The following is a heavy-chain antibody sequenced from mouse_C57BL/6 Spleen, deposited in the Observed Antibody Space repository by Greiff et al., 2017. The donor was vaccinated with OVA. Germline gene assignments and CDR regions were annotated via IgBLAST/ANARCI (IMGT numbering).Heavy chain of an antibody. J-gene: IGHJ1*03. CDR1: GYTFTSYW. CDR2: IDPSDSET. Sequence: VQLQQPGAELVRPGSSVKLSCKASGYTFTSYWMHWVKQRPIQGLEWIGNIDPSDSETHYNQKFKDTATLTVDKSSSTAYMQLSSLTSEDAAVYYCARARPIYDGFHWYFDVWGTGTTVTVSS. CDR3: ARARPIYDGFHWYFDV. V-gene: IGHV1-52*01. D-gene: IGHD2-3*01.